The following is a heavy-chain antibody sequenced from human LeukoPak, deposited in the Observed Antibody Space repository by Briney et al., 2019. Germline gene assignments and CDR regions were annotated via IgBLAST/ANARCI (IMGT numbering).Heavy chain of an antibody. CDR1: GYSITTNYY. J-gene: IGHJ6*03. Sequence: SETLSLTCTVSGYSITTNYYWAWIRQSPGTGLEWIGRVYHNGETYYNPSLKSRVIISVDTSKNEFSLRLTSVTAADTAVYYCVTPRSWELSDMAVWGKGTTVIVSS. CDR2: VYHNGET. CDR3: VTPRSWELSDMAV. D-gene: IGHD1-26*01. V-gene: IGHV4-38-2*02.